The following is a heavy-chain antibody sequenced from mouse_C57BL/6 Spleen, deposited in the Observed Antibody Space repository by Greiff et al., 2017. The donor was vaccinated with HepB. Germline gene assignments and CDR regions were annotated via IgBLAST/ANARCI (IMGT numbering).Heavy chain of an antibody. CDR2: IHPNSGST. CDR3: GRGGGYPSFFAY. D-gene: IGHD2-2*01. J-gene: IGHJ3*01. V-gene: IGHV1-64*01. Sequence: QVQLQQPGAELVKPGASVKLSCKASGYTFTSYWMHWVKQRPGQGLEWIGMIHPNSGSTNYNEKFKSKATLTVDKSSSTAYMQLSSLTSEDSAVYYCGRGGGYPSFFAYWGQGTLVTVSA. CDR1: GYTFTSYW.